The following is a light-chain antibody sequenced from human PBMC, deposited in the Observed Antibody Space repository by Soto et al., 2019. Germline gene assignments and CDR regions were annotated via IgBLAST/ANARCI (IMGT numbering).Light chain of an antibody. CDR1: SSDVGGYNY. J-gene: IGLJ1*01. CDR2: DVS. Sequence: QSALTQPACVSGSRGQSITISCTGTSSDVGGYNYVSWYQQHPGKAPKLIIYDVSNRPSGVSNRFSGSKSGNTASLTISGLQAEDEADYYCSSYRSSSTLGVFGTGTKLTVL. CDR3: SSYRSSSTLGV. V-gene: IGLV2-14*01.